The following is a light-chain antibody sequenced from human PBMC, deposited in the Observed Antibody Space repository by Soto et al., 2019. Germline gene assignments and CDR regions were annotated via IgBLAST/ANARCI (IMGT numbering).Light chain of an antibody. CDR3: QQYGN. J-gene: IGKJ3*01. V-gene: IGKV3-20*01. CDR2: GAS. CDR1: QSVSSSY. Sequence: EIVLTQSPGTLSLSPGERATISCRASQSVSSSYLAWYQQKPGQAPRLLIYGASSRATGIPDRFSGSGSGTDFTLTISRLDPEDFAVYYCQQYGNFGPGTKVDIK.